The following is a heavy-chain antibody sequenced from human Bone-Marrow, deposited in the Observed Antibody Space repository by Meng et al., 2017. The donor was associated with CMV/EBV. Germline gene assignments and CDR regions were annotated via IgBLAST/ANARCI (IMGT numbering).Heavy chain of an antibody. V-gene: IGHV4-30-4*08. CDR3: ARFISYYDFWSGYYKRDWFDP. CDR1: GGSISSGDYY. D-gene: IGHD3-3*01. Sequence: LRLSCTVSGGSISSGDYYWSWIRQPPGKGLEWIGYIYYSGSTYYNPSLKSRVTISVDTSKNQFSLKLSSVTAADTAVYYCARFISYYDFWSGYYKRDWFDPWGQGTLVTVSS. J-gene: IGHJ5*02. CDR2: IYYSGST.